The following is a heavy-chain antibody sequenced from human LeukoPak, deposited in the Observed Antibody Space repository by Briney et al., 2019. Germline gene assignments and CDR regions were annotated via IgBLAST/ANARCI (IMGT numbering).Heavy chain of an antibody. CDR2: IYYSGST. V-gene: IGHV4-30-4*01. CDR1: GDSISSHY. J-gene: IGHJ4*02. CDR3: ARGEEGRDGYNFGY. Sequence: SETLSLTCTVSGDSISSHYWSWIRQPPGKGLEWIGYIYYSGSTYYNPSLKSRVTISVDTSKNQFSLKLSSVTAADTAVYYCARGEEGRDGYNFGYWGQGTLVTVSS. D-gene: IGHD5-24*01.